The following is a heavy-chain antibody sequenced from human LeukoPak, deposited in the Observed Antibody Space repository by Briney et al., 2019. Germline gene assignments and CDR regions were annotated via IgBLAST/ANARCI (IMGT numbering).Heavy chain of an antibody. CDR2: INHSGST. CDR3: ARDLRGYDLYFDY. J-gene: IGHJ4*02. V-gene: IGHV4-34*01. CDR1: GGSFSGYY. D-gene: IGHD5-12*01. Sequence: SETLSLTCAVYGGSFSGYYWSWIRQPPGKGLEWIGEINHSGSTNYNPSLKSRVTISVDTSKNQFSLKLSSVTAADTAVYYCARDLRGYDLYFDYWGQGTLVTVSS.